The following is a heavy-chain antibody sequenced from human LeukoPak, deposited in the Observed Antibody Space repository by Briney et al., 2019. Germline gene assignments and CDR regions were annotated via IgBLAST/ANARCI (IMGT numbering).Heavy chain of an antibody. V-gene: IGHV4-34*01. CDR3: ARASFPYDYVWGSYRYTPPYSDY. Sequence: PSETLSLTCAVYGGSFSGYYWSWIRQPPGKGLEWIGEINHSGSTNYNPSLKSRVAISVDTSKNQFSLKLSSVTAADTAVYYCARASFPYDYVWGSYRYTPPYSDYWGQGTLVTVSS. J-gene: IGHJ4*02. CDR1: GGSFSGYY. CDR2: INHSGST. D-gene: IGHD3-16*02.